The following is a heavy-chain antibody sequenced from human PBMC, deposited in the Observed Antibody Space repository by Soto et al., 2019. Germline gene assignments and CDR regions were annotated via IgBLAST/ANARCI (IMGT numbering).Heavy chain of an antibody. Sequence: GGSLRLSCAASGFTFSNYWMNWVRQAPGKGLEWVANIKQDGSEKYYVDSVKGRFTISRDNAKNSLWLQMNSLRAEDTAVYYCARDLIVRNPYHYPMDVWGQGTTVTVSS. D-gene: IGHD6-6*01. CDR1: GFTFSNYW. J-gene: IGHJ6*02. V-gene: IGHV3-7*01. CDR2: IKQDGSEK. CDR3: ARDLIVRNPYHYPMDV.